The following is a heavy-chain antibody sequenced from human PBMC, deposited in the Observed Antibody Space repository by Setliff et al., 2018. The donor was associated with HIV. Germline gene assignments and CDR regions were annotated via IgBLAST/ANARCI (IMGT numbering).Heavy chain of an antibody. V-gene: IGHV1-69-2*01. D-gene: IGHD6-13*01. Sequence: ASVKVSCKASGYSFTTYFMHWVRQAPGKGLEWMGRVDPEDGETIYAERFRGRISLTVDKSTGTAYMELNRLRSEDTAVYYCARLGVYAFDIWGQGTMVTVSS. CDR3: ARLGVYAFDI. J-gene: IGHJ3*02. CDR2: VDPEDGET. CDR1: GYSFTTYF.